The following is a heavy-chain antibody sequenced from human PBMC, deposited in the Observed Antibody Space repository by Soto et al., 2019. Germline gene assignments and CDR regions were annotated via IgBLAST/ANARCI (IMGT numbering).Heavy chain of an antibody. CDR2: IIPILGIA. D-gene: IGHD6-13*01. Sequence: GASVKVSCKASGGTFSSYTISWVRQAPGQGLEWMGRIIPILGIANYAQKFQGRVTITADKSTSTAYMELSSLRSEDTAVYYCASGSSSWSFDPWGQGTLVTVSS. V-gene: IGHV1-69*02. CDR1: GGTFSSYT. CDR3: ASGSSSWSFDP. J-gene: IGHJ5*02.